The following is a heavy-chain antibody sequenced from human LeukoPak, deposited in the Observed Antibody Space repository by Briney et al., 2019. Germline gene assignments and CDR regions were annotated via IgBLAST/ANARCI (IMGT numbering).Heavy chain of an antibody. CDR3: ARTREYSSTWFFPPFDP. D-gene: IGHD6-13*01. CDR2: INPNSGRT. J-gene: IGHJ5*02. V-gene: IGHV1-2*02. Sequence: ASVKVSCKASGYTFTGYYMNWVRQAPGQGLEWMGWINPNSGRTNYAHNFQGRVTLTRDPSISTAYMELTGLTSNDTGVYYCARTREYSSTWFFPPFDPWGQGTLVTVSS. CDR1: GYTFTGYY.